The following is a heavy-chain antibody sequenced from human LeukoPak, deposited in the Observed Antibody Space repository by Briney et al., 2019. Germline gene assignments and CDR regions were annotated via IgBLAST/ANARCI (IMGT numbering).Heavy chain of an antibody. CDR2: IYHSGST. Sequence: PSQTLSLTCAVSGGSISSGGYSWSWIRQPPGKGLEWIGYIYHSGSTYYNPSLKSRVTISVDRSKNQFSLKLSSVTAADTAVYYCARDRYGDHTYFDYWGQGTLVTVSS. V-gene: IGHV4-30-2*01. J-gene: IGHJ4*02. CDR1: GGSISSGGYS. D-gene: IGHD4-17*01. CDR3: ARDRYGDHTYFDY.